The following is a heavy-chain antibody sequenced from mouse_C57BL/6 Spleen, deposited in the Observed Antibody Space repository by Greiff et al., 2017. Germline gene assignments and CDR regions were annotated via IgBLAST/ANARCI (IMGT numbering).Heavy chain of an antibody. CDR3: TRGVAMDY. CDR2: IDPETGGT. CDR1: GYTFTDYE. J-gene: IGHJ4*01. Sequence: QVHVKQSGAELVRPGASVTLSCKASGYTFTDYEMHWVKQTPVHGLEWIGAIDPETGGTAYNQKFKGKAILTADKSSSTAYMELRSLTSEDSAVYYCTRGVAMDYWGQGTSVTVSS. V-gene: IGHV1-15*01.